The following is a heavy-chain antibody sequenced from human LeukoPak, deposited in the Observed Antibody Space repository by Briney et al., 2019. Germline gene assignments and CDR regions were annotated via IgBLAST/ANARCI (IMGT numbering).Heavy chain of an antibody. J-gene: IGHJ4*02. V-gene: IGHV4-39*07. Sequence: SETLSLTCTVSGGSISSSSYYWGWIRQPPGKGLEWIGSIYYSGSTYYNPSLKSRVTISVDTSKNQFSLKLGSVTAADTAVYYCARDRFSDYVYYFDYWGQGTLVTVSS. CDR2: IYYSGST. CDR3: ARDRFSDYVYYFDY. D-gene: IGHD3-16*01. CDR1: GGSISSSSYY.